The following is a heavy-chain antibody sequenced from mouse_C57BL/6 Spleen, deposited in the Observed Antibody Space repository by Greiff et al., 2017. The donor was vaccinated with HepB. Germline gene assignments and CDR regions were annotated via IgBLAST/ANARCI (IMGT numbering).Heavy chain of an antibody. D-gene: IGHD1-1*01. Sequence: VQLQQPGAELVRPGSSVKLSCKASGYTFTSYWMHWVKQRPIQGLEWIGNIDPSDSETHYNQKFKDKATLTVDKSSSTAYMQLSSLTSEDSAVYYGARVGGSSYGYAMDYWGQGTSVTVSS. V-gene: IGHV1-52*01. CDR2: IDPSDSET. CDR3: ARVGGSSYGYAMDY. CDR1: GYTFTSYW. J-gene: IGHJ4*01.